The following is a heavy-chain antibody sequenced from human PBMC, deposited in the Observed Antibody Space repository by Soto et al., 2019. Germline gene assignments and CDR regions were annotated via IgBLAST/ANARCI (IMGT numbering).Heavy chain of an antibody. Sequence: GALRLSCAASGFTFSSYGMHWVRQAPGKGLEWVAVIWYDGSNKYYADSVKGRFTISRDNSKNTLYLQMNSLRAEDTAVYYCARGIKYDILTGGMDVWGQGTTVTVSS. CDR3: ARGIKYDILTGGMDV. J-gene: IGHJ6*02. CDR1: GFTFSSYG. CDR2: IWYDGSNK. V-gene: IGHV3-33*01. D-gene: IGHD3-9*01.